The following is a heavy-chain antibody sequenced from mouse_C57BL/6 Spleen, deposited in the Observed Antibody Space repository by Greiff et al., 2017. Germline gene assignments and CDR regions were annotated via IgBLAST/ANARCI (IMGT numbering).Heavy chain of an antibody. Sequence: EVKLVESGGGLVKPGGSLKLSCAASGFTFSSYAMSWVRQTPEKRLEWVATISDGGSYTYYPDNVKGRFTISRDNAKNNLYLQMSHLKSEDTAMYYCAREEDYYSNYGYAMDYWGQGTSVTVSS. CDR3: AREEDYYSNYGYAMDY. D-gene: IGHD2-5*01. J-gene: IGHJ4*01. CDR1: GFTFSSYA. CDR2: ISDGGSYT. V-gene: IGHV5-4*01.